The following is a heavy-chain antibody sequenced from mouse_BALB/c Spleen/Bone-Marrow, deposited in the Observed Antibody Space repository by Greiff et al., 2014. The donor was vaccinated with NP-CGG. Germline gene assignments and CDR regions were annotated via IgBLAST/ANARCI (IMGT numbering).Heavy chain of an antibody. Sequence: QVQLQQSGAELVKPGASVKLSCKASGYTFTSYYMYWVKQRPGQGLEWIGEINPNNDGTNFNEKFESKATLTVDKSSSTAYMQLSSLTSEDSAVYYCARAAYDPYAMDYWGQRTSVTVSS. CDR1: GYTFTSYY. CDR2: INPNNDGT. J-gene: IGHJ4*01. CDR3: ARAAYDPYAMDY. V-gene: IGHV1S81*02. D-gene: IGHD2-3*01.